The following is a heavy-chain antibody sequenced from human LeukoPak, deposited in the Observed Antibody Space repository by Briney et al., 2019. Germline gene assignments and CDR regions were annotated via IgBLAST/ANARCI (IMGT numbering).Heavy chain of an antibody. Sequence: PGGSLRLSCAASGFTFDDDAMCCVRQAPGKGLEWVSGISWNSGFIGYAGSVKGRFTISRENAKTSLYLQMNSLRPEDTALYYCTKAEDYGGNSGFDYWGQGTLVTVSS. D-gene: IGHD4-23*01. CDR2: ISWNSGFI. CDR1: GFTFDDDA. CDR3: TKAEDYGGNSGFDY. J-gene: IGHJ4*02. V-gene: IGHV3-9*01.